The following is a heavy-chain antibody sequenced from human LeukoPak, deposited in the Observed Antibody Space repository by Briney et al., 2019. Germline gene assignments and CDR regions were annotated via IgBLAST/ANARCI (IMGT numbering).Heavy chain of an antibody. CDR1: GGSVSSYY. J-gene: IGHJ3*02. Sequence: SETLSLACTVSGGSVSSYYWSWIRQPPGKGLEWIGYIYYSGSTNYNPSLKSRVTISVDTSKNQFSLKLSSVTAADTAVYYCARDMGNGGGNIWGQGTMVTVSS. D-gene: IGHD4-23*01. CDR2: IYYSGST. CDR3: ARDMGNGGGNI. V-gene: IGHV4-59*02.